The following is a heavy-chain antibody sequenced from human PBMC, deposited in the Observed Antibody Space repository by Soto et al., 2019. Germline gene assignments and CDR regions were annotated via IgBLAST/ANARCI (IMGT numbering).Heavy chain of an antibody. CDR3: ARAPRVWGSYRYYYFDY. Sequence: QVQLQQWGAGLLKPSETLSLTCAVYGGSFSGYYWSWIRQPPGKGLEWIGEINHSGSTNYNPSLKRRVTISVDTSKNQFSLKLSSVTAADTAVYYCARAPRVWGSYRYYYFDYWGQGTLVTVSS. J-gene: IGHJ4*02. CDR2: INHSGST. D-gene: IGHD3-16*02. CDR1: GGSFSGYY. V-gene: IGHV4-34*01.